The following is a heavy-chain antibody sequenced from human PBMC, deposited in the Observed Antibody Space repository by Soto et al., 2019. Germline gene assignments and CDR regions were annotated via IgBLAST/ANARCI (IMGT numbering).Heavy chain of an antibody. V-gene: IGHV3-23*01. CDR3: AKAERFLEWLLQNFDY. J-gene: IGHJ4*02. D-gene: IGHD3-3*01. CDR2: ISGSGGST. Sequence: GGSVRLYGSVAGFTLRGKAMSWARPAPGMGLEWVSAISGSGGSTYYADSVKGRFTISRDNSKDTLYLQMNSLRAEDTAVYYCAKAERFLEWLLQNFDYWGQGTLVTVAS. CDR1: GFTLRGKA.